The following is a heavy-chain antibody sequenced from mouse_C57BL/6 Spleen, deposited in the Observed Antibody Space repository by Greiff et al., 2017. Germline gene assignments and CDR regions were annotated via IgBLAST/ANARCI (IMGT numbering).Heavy chain of an antibody. J-gene: IGHJ4*01. V-gene: IGHV6-6*01. CDR2: IRNKANNHAT. CDR1: GFTFSDSW. D-gene: IGHD1-1*01. CDR3: TRSGSSYDYAMDY. Sequence: EVKLVESGGGLVQPGGSMKLSCAASGFTFSDSWMDWVRQSPEKGLEWVAEIRNKANNHATYYAESVKGRFTISRDDSKSSVYLQMNSLRAEDTGIYYCTRSGSSYDYAMDYWGQGTSVTVSS.